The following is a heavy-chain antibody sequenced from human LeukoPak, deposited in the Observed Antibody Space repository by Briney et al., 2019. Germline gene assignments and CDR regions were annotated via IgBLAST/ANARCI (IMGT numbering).Heavy chain of an antibody. V-gene: IGHV3-49*04. CDR2: IRSKAYGGTT. CDR3: TRQGGDYGGKERAYYYYYMDV. J-gene: IGHJ6*03. D-gene: IGHD4-23*01. CDR1: GFTFSSYW. Sequence: PGGSLRLSCAASGFTFSSYWMTWVRQAPGKGLEWVGFIRSKAYGGTTEYAASVKGRFTISRDDSKSIAYLQMNSLKTEDTAVYYCTRQGGDYGGKERAYYYYYMDVWGKGTTVTISS.